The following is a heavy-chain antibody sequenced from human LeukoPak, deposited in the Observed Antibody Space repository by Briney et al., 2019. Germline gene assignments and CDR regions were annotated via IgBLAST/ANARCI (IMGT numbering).Heavy chain of an antibody. CDR1: GFTFSSYS. V-gene: IGHV3-21*01. D-gene: IGHD3-10*01. J-gene: IGHJ4*02. CDR3: ARYGSGSYPQNDY. CDR2: ISSSSSYI. Sequence: GGSLRLSCAASGFTFSSYSMNWVRQAPGKGLEWVSSISSSSSYIYYADSVKGRFTISRDNAKNSLYLQMNSLRAEDTAVYYCARYGSGSYPQNDYWGQGTLVTVSS.